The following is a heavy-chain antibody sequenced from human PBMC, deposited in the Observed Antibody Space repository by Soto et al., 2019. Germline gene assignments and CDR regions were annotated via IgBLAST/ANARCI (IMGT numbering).Heavy chain of an antibody. Sequence: SETLSLTCAVSLYSISSGYYWAFIRQPPGKGLEWIGSIYHSGNIYYNPSLKSRLTLSVDTSKNQFSLRLSHVTAADTAVYYCARAIRGFSQGFGYWGQGALVTVSS. CDR2: IYHSGNI. V-gene: IGHV4-38-2*01. J-gene: IGHJ4*02. CDR1: LYSISSGYY. CDR3: ARAIRGFSQGFGY. D-gene: IGHD5-12*01.